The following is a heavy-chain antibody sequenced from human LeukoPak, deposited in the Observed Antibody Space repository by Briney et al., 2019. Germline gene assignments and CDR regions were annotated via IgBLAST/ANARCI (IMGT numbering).Heavy chain of an antibody. D-gene: IGHD3-22*01. CDR2: ISANSGNT. V-gene: IGHV1-18*01. CDR1: GYTFTSYS. CDR3: ATGRVTYYYDSSGYTTPTFSYDY. Sequence: ASVKVSCKASGYTFTSYSITWVRQAPGQGLEWMGWISANSGNTNYAQKLQGRVTMTTDTSTSTAYVELRSLRSDDTAVYYCATGRVTYYYDSSGYTTPTFSYDYWGQGTLDTVSS. J-gene: IGHJ4*02.